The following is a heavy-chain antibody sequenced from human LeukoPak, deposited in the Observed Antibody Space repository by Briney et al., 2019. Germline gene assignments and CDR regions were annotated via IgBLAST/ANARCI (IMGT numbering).Heavy chain of an antibody. CDR1: RFTFRSYA. CDR2: ISYDGDDGSNI. CDR3: AKDQRWESPHYLDS. Sequence: GGSLRLSCAASRFTFRSYAMHWVRQAPGKGLEWVAVISYDGDDGSNIYYADSVRGRFTISRDNSKNTLYVQMNSLRDEDTAVYYCAKDQRWESPHYLDSWGQGTLVTVSS. J-gene: IGHJ4*02. D-gene: IGHD1-26*01. V-gene: IGHV3-30-3*01.